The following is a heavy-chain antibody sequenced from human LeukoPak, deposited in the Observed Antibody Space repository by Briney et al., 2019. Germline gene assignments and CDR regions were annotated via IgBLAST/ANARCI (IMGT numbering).Heavy chain of an antibody. D-gene: IGHD3-22*01. CDR3: ASTPYYYDSSGYYV. J-gene: IGHJ4*02. CDR2: IYYSGST. CDR1: GGSISSGGYY. Sequence: SETLSLTCTVSGGSISSGGYYWSWLRQHPGKGLEWIGYIYYSGSTYYNPSLKSRVTISVDTSKNQFSLKLSSVTAADTAVYYCASTPYYYDSSGYYVWGQGTLVTVSS. V-gene: IGHV4-31*03.